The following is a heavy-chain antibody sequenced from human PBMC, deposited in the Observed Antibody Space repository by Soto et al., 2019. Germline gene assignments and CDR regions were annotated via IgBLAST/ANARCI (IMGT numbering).Heavy chain of an antibody. J-gene: IGHJ4*02. Sequence: PGGSLRLSCAASGFTFSTYGMSWVRQAPGKGLEWISAISGSGGVSGSGGSAYYADSVKGRFTISRDNSKSTLFLQMNSLRAEDTALYYCARRYASSGFRDFDYWGQGTLVTVSS. CDR3: ARRYASSGFRDFDY. CDR2: ISGSGGVSGSGGSA. D-gene: IGHD3-22*01. V-gene: IGHV3-23*01. CDR1: GFTFSTYG.